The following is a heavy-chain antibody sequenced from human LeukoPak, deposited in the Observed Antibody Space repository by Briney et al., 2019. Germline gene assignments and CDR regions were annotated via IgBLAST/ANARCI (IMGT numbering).Heavy chain of an antibody. D-gene: IGHD3-22*01. V-gene: IGHV3-7*01. Sequence: PGGSLRLSCAASGFTVSSNEMSWVRQAPGKGLDWVANIRKDGGAKFYAASVKGRFIISRDNTKNSLYLQMNNLRDEDTAVYYCASSHDSSGNDWGQGTLVTV. CDR1: GFTVSSNE. CDR2: IRKDGGAK. CDR3: ASSHDSSGND. J-gene: IGHJ4*02.